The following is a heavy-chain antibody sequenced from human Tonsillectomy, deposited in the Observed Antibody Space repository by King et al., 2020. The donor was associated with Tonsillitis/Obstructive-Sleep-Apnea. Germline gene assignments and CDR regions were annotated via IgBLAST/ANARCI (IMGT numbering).Heavy chain of an antibody. CDR3: AKDPLHFSSTSCFVYYYYYMDV. J-gene: IGHJ6*03. V-gene: IGHV3-23*04. CDR1: GFTFSSYA. CDR2: ISGSGGST. D-gene: IGHD2-2*01. Sequence: VQLVESGGGLVQPGGSLRLSCAASGFTFSSYAMSWVRQAPGKGLEWVSAISGSGGSTYYADSVKGRFTISRDNSKNTLYLQMNSLRAEDTAVYYCAKDPLHFSSTSCFVYYYYYMDVWGKGTTVTVSS.